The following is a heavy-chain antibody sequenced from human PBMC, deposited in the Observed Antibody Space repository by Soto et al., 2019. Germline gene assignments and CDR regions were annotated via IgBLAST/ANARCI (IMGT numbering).Heavy chain of an antibody. D-gene: IGHD3-9*01. V-gene: IGHV1-58*02. CDR3: AVDWNYDILTPVYGMDV. Sequence: SVKVSCKASGFTCTSAAMQWVRQARGQRLEWIGWIVVGSGNTNYAQKFQERVTITRDMSTSTAYMELSSLRSEDTAVYYCAVDWNYDILTPVYGMDVWGQGTTVTVSS. J-gene: IGHJ6*02. CDR2: IVVGSGNT. CDR1: GFTCTSAA.